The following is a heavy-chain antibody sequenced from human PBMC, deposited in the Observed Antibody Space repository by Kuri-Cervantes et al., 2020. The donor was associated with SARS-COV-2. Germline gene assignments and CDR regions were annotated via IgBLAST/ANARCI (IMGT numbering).Heavy chain of an antibody. CDR1: GGSISSGSYY. Sequence: SETLSLTCTVSGGSISSGSYYWSWIRQPPGKGLEWIGEIIHSGSTNYNPSLKSRVTISVNTYKNQFSLKLSSVTAADTAVYYCSRGGFGYWGQGTLVTVSS. J-gene: IGHJ4*02. V-gene: IGHV4-39*07. CDR3: SRGGFGY. CDR2: IIHSGST.